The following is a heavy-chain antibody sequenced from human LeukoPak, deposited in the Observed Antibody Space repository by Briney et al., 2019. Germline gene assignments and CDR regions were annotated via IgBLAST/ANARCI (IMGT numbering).Heavy chain of an antibody. CDR3: ARPSRSGSYYYGMDV. Sequence: GESLKTSCKGSGYSFTSYWIGWVRQMPGKGLEWMGIIYPGDSDTRYSPSFQGQVTISADKSISTAYLRWSSLKASDTAMYYCARPSRSGSYYYGMDVWGQGTTVIVSS. V-gene: IGHV5-51*01. J-gene: IGHJ6*02. CDR1: GYSFTSYW. D-gene: IGHD1-26*01. CDR2: IYPGDSDT.